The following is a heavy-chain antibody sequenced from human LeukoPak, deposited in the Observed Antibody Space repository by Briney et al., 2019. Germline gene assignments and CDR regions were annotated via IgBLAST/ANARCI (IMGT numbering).Heavy chain of an antibody. CDR1: GFSFSNHG. Sequence: EGSLRLSCAAPGFSFSNHGMHWVRQAPGKRLEWVAVIWDDGNNKRYANSVNGRFTISRDNSENTLYLQMNGLTAEDTAMYYCARDSYQDYYGRFDPWGQGTLVIVSS. J-gene: IGHJ5*02. CDR3: ARDSYQDYYGRFDP. CDR2: IWDDGNNK. V-gene: IGHV3-33*01. D-gene: IGHD3-10*01.